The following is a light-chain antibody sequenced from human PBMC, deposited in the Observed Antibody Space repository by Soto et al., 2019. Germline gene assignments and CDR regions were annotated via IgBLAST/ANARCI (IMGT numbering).Light chain of an antibody. V-gene: IGLV2-14*01. CDR3: SSYTSSITPYV. Sequence: QSVLTQPASVSGSPGQSITISCTGTSNDVGGYDYVSWYQQHPGKAPKLMIYDVSNRPSGVSNRFSGSKSGNTASLTISGLQAEDEAEYYCSSYTSSITPYVFGTGTKLTVL. J-gene: IGLJ1*01. CDR2: DVS. CDR1: SNDVGGYDY.